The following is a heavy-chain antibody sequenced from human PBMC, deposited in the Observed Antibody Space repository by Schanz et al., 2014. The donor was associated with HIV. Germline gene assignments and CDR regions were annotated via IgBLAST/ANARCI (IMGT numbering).Heavy chain of an antibody. J-gene: IGHJ4*02. CDR1: GFTFSSYW. V-gene: IGHV3-48*03. Sequence: EVQLVESGGGLVQPGGSLRLSCAASGFTFSSYWMSWVRQAPGKGLEWVSYISSSGSTVYSADSVKGRFTISRDNAKNSLYLQMNSLKAEDTAVYYCARAMLISGTGYWTGENYWGQGTLVIVSS. D-gene: IGHD3-10*01. CDR3: ARAMLISGTGYWTGENY. CDR2: ISSSGSTV.